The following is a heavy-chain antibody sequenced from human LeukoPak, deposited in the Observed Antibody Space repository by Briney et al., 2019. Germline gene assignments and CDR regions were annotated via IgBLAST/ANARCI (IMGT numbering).Heavy chain of an antibody. CDR1: GGSFSGYY. Sequence: SETLSLTCAVYGGSFSGYYWSWIRQPPGKGLEWIGEINHSGSTNYNPSLKSRVTIPVDTSKNQFSLKLSSVTAADTAVYYCARVTGYMIEDYFDYWGQGTLVTVSS. V-gene: IGHV4-34*01. D-gene: IGHD3-22*01. CDR2: INHSGST. J-gene: IGHJ4*02. CDR3: ARVTGYMIEDYFDY.